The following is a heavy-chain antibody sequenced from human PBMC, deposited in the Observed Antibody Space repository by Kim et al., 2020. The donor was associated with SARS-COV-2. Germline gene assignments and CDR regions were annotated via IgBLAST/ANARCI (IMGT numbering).Heavy chain of an antibody. Sequence: GGSLRLSCAASGFTFSSYWMSWVRQAPGKGLEWVANIKQDGSEKYYVDSVKGRFTISRDNAKNSLYLQMNSLRAEDTAVYYCARDGLYCYGSGGYYSENHYYYYSMDVWGKGTTVTVSS. CDR1: GFTFSSYW. CDR3: ARDGLYCYGSGGYYSENHYYYYSMDV. CDR2: IKQDGSEK. D-gene: IGHD3-10*01. J-gene: IGHJ6*04. V-gene: IGHV3-7*03.